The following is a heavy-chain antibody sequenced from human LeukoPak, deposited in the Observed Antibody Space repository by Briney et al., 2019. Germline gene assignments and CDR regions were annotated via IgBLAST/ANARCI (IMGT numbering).Heavy chain of an antibody. Sequence: GGSLTLSCEASGFTFSGNWMSWVRQAPGKGLEWVASINPDGRQKLYVDSVKGRFTISRDNTKSSLYLQMNSLGAEDTAMYYCAKLLGTVTTYDSWGQGTRVTVSS. D-gene: IGHD2/OR15-2a*01. CDR1: GFTFSGNW. J-gene: IGHJ4*02. V-gene: IGHV3-7*01. CDR3: AKLLGTVTTYDS. CDR2: INPDGRQK.